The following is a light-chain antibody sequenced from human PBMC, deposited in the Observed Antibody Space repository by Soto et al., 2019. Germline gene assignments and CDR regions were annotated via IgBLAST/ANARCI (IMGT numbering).Light chain of an antibody. Sequence: DIQLTQSPSFLSASVGDRVTITCRASQCVRSYLAWYQQKPGKAPKLLIYAASTLQTGVPSRFSGSGSGTEFTLTISSLQPEDFATYYCQHLYDRVFTFGPGPKVDLK. J-gene: IGKJ3*01. CDR1: QCVRSY. CDR3: QHLYDRVFT. V-gene: IGKV1-9*01. CDR2: AAS.